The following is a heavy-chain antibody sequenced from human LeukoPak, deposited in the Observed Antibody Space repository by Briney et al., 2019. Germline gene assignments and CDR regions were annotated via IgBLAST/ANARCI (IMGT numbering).Heavy chain of an antibody. J-gene: IGHJ3*02. Sequence: SETLSLTCTVSGGSISSYYWSWIRQPAGKGLEWIGRIYTSGSTNYNPSLKSRVTISVDTSKNQFSLKLSSVTAADTAVYYCARAVGRGYSYLRDAFDIWGQGTMVTVSS. CDR2: IYTSGST. V-gene: IGHV4-4*07. CDR1: GGSISSYY. D-gene: IGHD5-18*01. CDR3: ARAVGRGYSYLRDAFDI.